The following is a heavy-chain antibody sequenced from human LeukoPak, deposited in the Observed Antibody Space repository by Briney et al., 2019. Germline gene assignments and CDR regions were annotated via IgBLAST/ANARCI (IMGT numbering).Heavy chain of an antibody. D-gene: IGHD6-13*01. Sequence: PGGSLRLSCAASGFTFSIYAMSWVRRAPGKGLEWVSGIDSTGSPRHYADSVKGRFSISRDNSKNTLYLQMNSLRAEDTAVYYCAIRGGASAAGMGRFDHWGQGTQVTVSS. J-gene: IGHJ4*02. CDR3: AIRGGASAAGMGRFDH. V-gene: IGHV3-23*01. CDR1: GFTFSIYA. CDR2: IDSTGSPR.